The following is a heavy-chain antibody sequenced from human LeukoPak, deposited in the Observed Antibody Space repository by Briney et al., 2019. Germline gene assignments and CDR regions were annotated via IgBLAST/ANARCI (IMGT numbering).Heavy chain of an antibody. CDR1: GGSISSYY. V-gene: IGHV4-59*01. D-gene: IGHD6-13*01. J-gene: IGHJ4*02. CDR2: IYYSGST. CDR3: ARVGSSSWQPFDY. Sequence: SETLSLTCTVSGGSISSYYWSWIRQPPGKGLEWVGCIYYSGSTNYNPSLKSRVTISVDTSKNQFSLKLSSVTAADTAVYYCARVGSSSWQPFDYWGQGTLVTVSS.